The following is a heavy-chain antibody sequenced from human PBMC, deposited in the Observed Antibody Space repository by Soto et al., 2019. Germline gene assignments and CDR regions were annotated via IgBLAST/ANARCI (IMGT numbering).Heavy chain of an antibody. D-gene: IGHD4-4*01. V-gene: IGHV1-46*01. CDR3: ARGSLVTTAGYYYGMDV. CDR2: INPSGGST. Sequence: QVQLVQSGAEVKKPGASVKVSCKASGYTFTSYYMHWVRQAPGQGLEWMGIINPSGGSTSYAQKFQGRVTMTRDTSTSTVYMELSSLRSEDTAVYYCARGSLVTTAGYYYGMDVWGQGTTVTVSS. J-gene: IGHJ6*02. CDR1: GYTFTSYY.